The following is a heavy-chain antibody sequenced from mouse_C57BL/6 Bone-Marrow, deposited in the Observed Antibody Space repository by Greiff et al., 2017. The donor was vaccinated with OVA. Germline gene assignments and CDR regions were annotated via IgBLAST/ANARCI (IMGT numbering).Heavy chain of an antibody. CDR3: ARSGDSSGYGRFAY. CDR1: GYTFTSYW. J-gene: IGHJ3*01. V-gene: IGHV1-72*01. CDR2: IDPNSGGT. D-gene: IGHD3-2*02. Sequence: VQLKQPGAELVKPGASVKLSCKASGYTFTSYWMHWVKQRPGRGLEWIGRIDPNSGGTKYNEKFKSKATLTVDKPSSTAYMQLSSLTSEDSAVYYCARSGDSSGYGRFAYWGQGTLVTVSA.